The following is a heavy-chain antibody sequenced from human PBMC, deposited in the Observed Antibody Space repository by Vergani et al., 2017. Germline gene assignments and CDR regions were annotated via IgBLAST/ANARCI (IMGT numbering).Heavy chain of an antibody. CDR1: GGSISSGDHC. CDR3: ARGNYYYDSSGYSN. CDR2: IFYSGTT. V-gene: IGHV4-31*11. J-gene: IGHJ4*02. D-gene: IGHD3-22*01. Sequence: QVQLQESGPGVVKPSQTLSLTCAVSGGSISSGDHCWTWIRQRPGKGLEWIGYIFYSGTTYDNPSLRSRLTISVDTSQNQFSLKLRSVTAADTAVYYCARGNYYYDSSGYSNWGQGTLVTVSS.